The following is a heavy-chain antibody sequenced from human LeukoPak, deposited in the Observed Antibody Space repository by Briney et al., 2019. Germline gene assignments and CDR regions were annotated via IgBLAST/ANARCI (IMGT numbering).Heavy chain of an antibody. J-gene: IGHJ4*02. CDR2: VIPIFGTT. CDR3: AREYSVLVPSATPTDYFDS. Sequence: SVKVSCKVSGGTFNKHAINWVRQAPGQGLEWMGGVIPIFGTTSYSQKFQRRLTITADESTSTAYMELSGLRSDDTAMYYCAREYSVLVPSATPTDYFDSWGQGTLVTVSS. CDR1: GGTFNKHA. D-gene: IGHD2-8*02. V-gene: IGHV1-69*13.